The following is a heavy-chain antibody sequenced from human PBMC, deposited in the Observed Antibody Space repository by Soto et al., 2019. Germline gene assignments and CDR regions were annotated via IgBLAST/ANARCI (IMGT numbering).Heavy chain of an antibody. D-gene: IGHD3-3*01. Sequence: HPGGSLRLSCAASGFTFDDYAMHWVRQAPGKGLEWVSGISWNSGSIGYADSVKGRFTISRDNAKNSLYLQMNSLRAEDTALYYCAKVIRFPLLLIRFLEWLLCDYGMDVWGQGTTVTVSS. J-gene: IGHJ6*02. CDR3: AKVIRFPLLLIRFLEWLLCDYGMDV. CDR2: ISWNSGSI. V-gene: IGHV3-9*01. CDR1: GFTFDDYA.